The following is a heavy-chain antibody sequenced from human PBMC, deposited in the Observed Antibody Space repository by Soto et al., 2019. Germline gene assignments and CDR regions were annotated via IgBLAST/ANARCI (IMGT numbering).Heavy chain of an antibody. D-gene: IGHD6-19*01. CDR2: ISAYNGNT. Sequence: QDRLVQSGVEVKKPGASVRVSCKASGYSFTNYGITWVRQAPGQGFEWMGWISAYNGNTNYAQKFQGGGTLTTDASTSTAYLGLRSLRSDDTAVYYCARDRGVAPPVAGNTHYYYYMDVWGKGTTVTVSS. V-gene: IGHV1-18*01. CDR3: ARDRGVAPPVAGNTHYYYYMDV. CDR1: GYSFTNYG. J-gene: IGHJ6*03.